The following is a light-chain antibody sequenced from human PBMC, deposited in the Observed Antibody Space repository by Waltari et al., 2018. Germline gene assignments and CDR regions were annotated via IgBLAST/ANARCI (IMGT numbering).Light chain of an antibody. Sequence: SYELTQPPSVSVSPGQTARITCSGDALPTDAPQWYQQKPGQVPVLVMYKDTERPSGIPERFSGSTSGTTVTLTIGGVQAEDEADYYCQSADTSGSWVFGGGTKLAVL. CDR3: QSADTSGSWV. CDR1: ALPTDA. CDR2: KDT. J-gene: IGLJ3*02. V-gene: IGLV3-25*03.